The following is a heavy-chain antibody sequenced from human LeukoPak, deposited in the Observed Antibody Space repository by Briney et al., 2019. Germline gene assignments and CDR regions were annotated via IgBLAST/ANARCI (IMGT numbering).Heavy chain of an antibody. CDR2: INPNSGGT. D-gene: IGHD3-10*01. V-gene: IGHV1-2*02. CDR3: ARDLSPYYGSGSWDY. CDR1: GYTFTGYY. J-gene: IGHJ4*02. Sequence: ASVKVSCKASGYTFTGYYMHWVRQAPGQGLEWMGWINPNSGGTNYAQKFQDRVTMTRDTSISTAYMELSRLRSDDTAAYYCARDLSPYYGSGSWDYWGQGTLVTVSS.